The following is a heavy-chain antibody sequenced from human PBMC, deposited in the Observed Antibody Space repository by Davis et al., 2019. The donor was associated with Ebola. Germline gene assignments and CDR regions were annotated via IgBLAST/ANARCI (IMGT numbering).Heavy chain of an antibody. V-gene: IGHV4-59*01. CDR2: ISYRGTT. CDR3: AREVMVPVSRYYFYIMDG. CDR1: GDSISTYY. J-gene: IGHJ6*02. Sequence: SETLSLTCSVSGDSISTYYWTWIRQPPGKGLEWIGHISYRGTTNYNPSLQSRVTISVDTSRTHFSLNLRSVTAADTAVYYCAREVMVPVSRYYFYIMDGWGQGTTVTVS. D-gene: IGHD3-10*01.